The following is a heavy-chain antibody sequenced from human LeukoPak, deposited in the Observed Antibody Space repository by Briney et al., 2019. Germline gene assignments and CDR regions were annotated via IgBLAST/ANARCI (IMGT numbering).Heavy chain of an antibody. V-gene: IGHV1-3*01. J-gene: IGHJ5*02. D-gene: IGHD5-18*01. CDR1: GYTFTSYA. CDR3: ARDGVDTAMVHNWFDP. CDR2: INAGNGKT. Sequence: GGSLRLSCAASGYTFTSYAMHGVRQAPGQRRAGMGGINAGNGKTKYSQTFQARVTINRATSASTAYMELSSLRSEDTAVYYCARDGVDTAMVHNWFDPWGQGTLVTVSS.